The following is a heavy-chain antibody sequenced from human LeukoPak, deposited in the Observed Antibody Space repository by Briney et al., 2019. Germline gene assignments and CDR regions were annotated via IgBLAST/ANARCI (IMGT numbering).Heavy chain of an antibody. V-gene: IGHV3-48*04. J-gene: IGHJ4*02. D-gene: IGHD5-12*01. CDR3: ARDGYQRLGY. CDR1: GFTFSSYS. Sequence: GGSLRLSCAASGFTFSSYSMNWVRQAPGKGLEWVSYISSSSSTIYYADSVKGRFTISRDNAKNSLYLQMNSLRAEDTAVYDCARDGYQRLGYWGQGTLVTVSS. CDR2: ISSSSSTI.